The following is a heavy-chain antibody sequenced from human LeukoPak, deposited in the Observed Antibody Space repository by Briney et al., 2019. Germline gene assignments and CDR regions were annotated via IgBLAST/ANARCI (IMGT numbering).Heavy chain of an antibody. CDR1: GFTFSSYA. J-gene: IGHJ4*02. CDR2: ISYDGSNK. V-gene: IGHV3-30-3*01. CDR3: AKDSFNYYGSGVFFDY. D-gene: IGHD3-10*01. Sequence: GGSLRLSCAASGFTFSSYAMHWVRQAPGKGLEWVAVISYDGSNKYYADSVKGRFTISRDNFENTLYLQMNSLRAEDTAVYYCAKDSFNYYGSGVFFDYWGQETLVTVSS.